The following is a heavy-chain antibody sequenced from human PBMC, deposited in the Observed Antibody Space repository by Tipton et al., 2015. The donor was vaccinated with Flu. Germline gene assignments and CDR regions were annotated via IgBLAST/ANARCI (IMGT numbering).Heavy chain of an antibody. V-gene: IGHV3-23*01. J-gene: IGHJ6*03. CDR3: AKGTLRFNTRGTTPYYMDV. CDR1: GFTFSSYA. CDR2: ISGSGGST. D-gene: IGHD3-3*01. Sequence: SLRLSCAASGFTFSSYAMSWVRQAPGKGLEWVSAISGSGGSTYYADSVKGRFTISRDNSKNTLYLQMNSLRAEDTAVYYCAKGTLRFNTRGTTPYYMDVWGKGTTVTVSS.